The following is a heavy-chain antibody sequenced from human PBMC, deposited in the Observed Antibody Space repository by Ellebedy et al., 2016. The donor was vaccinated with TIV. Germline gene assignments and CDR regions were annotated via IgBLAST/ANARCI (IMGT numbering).Heavy chain of an antibody. CDR3: ARAVGGSSSL. J-gene: IGHJ4*02. D-gene: IGHD6-13*01. Sequence: GESLKISCAASGFTLSSYWMSWVRQAPGKGLEWAANINQDGSEKYYVDPVKGRFSISRDNAKNSLYLQMNSLRAEDTAVYYCARAVGGSSSLWGQGTLVTVSS. V-gene: IGHV3-7*03. CDR2: INQDGSEK. CDR1: GFTLSSYW.